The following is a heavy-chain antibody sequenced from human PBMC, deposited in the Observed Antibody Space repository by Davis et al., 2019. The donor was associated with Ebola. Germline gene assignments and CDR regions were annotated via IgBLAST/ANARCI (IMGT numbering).Heavy chain of an antibody. CDR1: GFSLSTSGVG. CDR2: IYWDDDK. J-gene: IGHJ3*02. V-gene: IGHV2-5*02. Sequence: SGPTLVTPTQTLTLTCTFSGFSLSTSGVGVGWIRQPPGKALEWLALIYWDDDKRYSPSLKSRLTITKDTSKNQVILTMTNMDPVDTATYYCAHRRFLLTVSDAFDIWGQGTMVTVSS. CDR3: AHRRFLLTVSDAFDI. D-gene: IGHD2/OR15-2a*01.